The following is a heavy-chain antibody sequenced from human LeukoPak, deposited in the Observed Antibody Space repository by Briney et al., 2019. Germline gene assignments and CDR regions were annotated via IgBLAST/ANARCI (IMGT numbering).Heavy chain of an antibody. CDR2: INPSGGST. V-gene: IGHV1-46*01. CDR1: GYTFTTYY. Sequence: ASVKVSCKASGYTFTTYYMHWVRQAPGQGLEWMGIINPSGGSTSYAQKFQGRVTMTRDTSTSTVYMELSSLRSEDTAVYYCARFSRRITMVRGALGWFDPWGQGTLVTVSS. J-gene: IGHJ5*02. D-gene: IGHD3-10*01. CDR3: ARFSRRITMVRGALGWFDP.